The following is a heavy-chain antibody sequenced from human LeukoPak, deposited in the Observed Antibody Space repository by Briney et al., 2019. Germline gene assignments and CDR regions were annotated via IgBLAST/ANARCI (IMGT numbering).Heavy chain of an antibody. CDR2: ISGSGGST. V-gene: IGHV3-23*01. J-gene: IGHJ4*02. CDR3: ATTPPRVYDFWSGYPPDYFDY. D-gene: IGHD3-3*01. Sequence: GGSLRLSCAAPGFTFSSYAMSWVRQAPGKGLEWVSAISGSGGSTYYADSVKGRFTISRDNSKNTLYLQMNSLRAEDTAVYYCATTPPRVYDFWSGYPPDYFDYWGQGTLVTVSS. CDR1: GFTFSSYA.